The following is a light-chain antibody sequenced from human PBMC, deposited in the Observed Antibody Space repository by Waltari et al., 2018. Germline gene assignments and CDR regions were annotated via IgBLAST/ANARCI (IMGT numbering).Light chain of an antibody. CDR2: AAS. V-gene: IGKV1-9*01. CDR3: QQLNSYPPWT. J-gene: IGKJ1*01. CDR1: QGISSS. Sequence: DIQLTHSPSFLSASVGDRVTITCRASQGISSSLAWYQQKPGKAPKLLSYAASTLQSGVPSRFSGSGSGTEFTLTISSLQPEDFATYYCQQLNSYPPWTFGQGTKVEIK.